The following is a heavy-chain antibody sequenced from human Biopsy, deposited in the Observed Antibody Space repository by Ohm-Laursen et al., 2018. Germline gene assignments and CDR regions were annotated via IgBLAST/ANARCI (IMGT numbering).Heavy chain of an antibody. Sequence: SQTLSLTCAVDGGSFSGYGWSWIRQPPRTGLGWVGEFSLTGTTIYNPSLKSRLTISVDKSKNHFSLRLTSVSAADTATYFCARGPYGDNAGAFDVWGQGTVVTVSS. V-gene: IGHV4-34*01. CDR2: FSLTGTT. CDR3: ARGPYGDNAGAFDV. D-gene: IGHD4/OR15-4a*01. J-gene: IGHJ3*01. CDR1: GGSFSGYG.